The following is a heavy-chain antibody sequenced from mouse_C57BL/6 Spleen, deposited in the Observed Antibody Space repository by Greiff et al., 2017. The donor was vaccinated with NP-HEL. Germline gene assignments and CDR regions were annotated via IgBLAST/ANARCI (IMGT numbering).Heavy chain of an antibody. Sequence: QVQLQQPGAELVRPGSSVKLSCKASGYTFTSYWMHWVKQRPIQGLEWIGNIDPSDSETHYNQKFKDKATLTVDKSSSTAYMQLSSLTSEDSAVYYCARGGSSGYVWYFDVWGTGTTVTVSS. V-gene: IGHV1-52*01. D-gene: IGHD3-2*02. CDR1: GYTFTSYW. J-gene: IGHJ1*03. CDR2: IDPSDSET. CDR3: ARGGSSGYVWYFDV.